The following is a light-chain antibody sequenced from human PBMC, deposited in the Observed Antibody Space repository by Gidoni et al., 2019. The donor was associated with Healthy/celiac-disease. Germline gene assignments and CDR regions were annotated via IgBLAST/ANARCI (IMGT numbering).Light chain of an antibody. CDR2: GAS. V-gene: IGKV3-20*01. CDR1: QSVSSSY. CDR3: QQYGSSRVT. J-gene: IGKJ3*01. Sequence: EIVLTQSPGTLSLSPGERATLSCRASQSVSSSYVAWYQQKPGQAPRLLIYGASSRATGIPDRFSGSGSGTDFTLTISRLEPEDFAVYYCQQYGSSRVTFXPXTKVDIK.